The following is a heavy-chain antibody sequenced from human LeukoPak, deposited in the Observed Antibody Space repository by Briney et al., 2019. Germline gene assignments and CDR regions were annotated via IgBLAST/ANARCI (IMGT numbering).Heavy chain of an antibody. CDR2: INPNSGGT. D-gene: IGHD3-3*02. Sequence: ASVKVSCKASGYTFTGYYMHWVRQAPGQGLEWMGWINPNSGGTNYAQKFQGRVTMTRDTSISTAYMELSRLRSDDTAVYYCARDRFPSIFRQQDFDYWGQGTLVTVSS. CDR1: GYTFTGYY. J-gene: IGHJ4*02. V-gene: IGHV1-2*02. CDR3: ARDRFPSIFRQQDFDY.